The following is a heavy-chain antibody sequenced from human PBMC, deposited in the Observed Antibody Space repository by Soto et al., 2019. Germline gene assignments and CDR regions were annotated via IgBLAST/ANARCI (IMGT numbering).Heavy chain of an antibody. CDR1: GFTLTTYR. D-gene: IGHD6-19*01. J-gene: IGHJ4*02. V-gene: IGHV3-48*02. Sequence: XGSLILSCAVSGFTLTTYRMNWVRQAPGKGLEWISFINKNGFTIYYAGSVKGRFTISRDYAKNSLYLQMDSLRHEDTAVYYCARGAVTGTSLFDDWGQGTLVTVSS. CDR2: INKNGFTI. CDR3: ARGAVTGTSLFDD.